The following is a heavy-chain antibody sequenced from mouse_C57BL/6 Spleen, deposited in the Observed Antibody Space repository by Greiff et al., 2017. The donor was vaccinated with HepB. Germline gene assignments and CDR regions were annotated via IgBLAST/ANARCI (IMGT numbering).Heavy chain of an antibody. CDR3: ASGAYSNYGYAMDY. J-gene: IGHJ4*01. D-gene: IGHD2-5*01. CDR1: GYAFSSYW. CDR2: IYPGDGDT. V-gene: IGHV1-80*01. Sequence: QVQLKQSGAELVKPGASVKISCKASGYAFSSYWMNWVKQRPGKGLEWIGQIYPGDGDTNYNGKFKGKATLTADKSSSTAYMQLSSLTSEDSAVYFCASGAYSNYGYAMDYWGQGTSVTVSS.